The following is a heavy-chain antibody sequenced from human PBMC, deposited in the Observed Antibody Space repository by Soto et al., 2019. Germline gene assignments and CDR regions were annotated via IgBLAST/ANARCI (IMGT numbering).Heavy chain of an antibody. Sequence: QVQLQESGPGLVKPSETLSLTCTVSGGSISSYYWSWIRQPPGKGLEWIGYIYYSGSTTYNPSLKSRVTISVDTSKDQFYLKLSSVTDADTAVYYCARRVYDIFNGYYNYDYWGQGTLVTVSS. CDR3: ARRVYDIFNGYYNYDY. CDR1: GGSISSYY. J-gene: IGHJ4*02. CDR2: IYYSGST. D-gene: IGHD3-9*01. V-gene: IGHV4-59*08.